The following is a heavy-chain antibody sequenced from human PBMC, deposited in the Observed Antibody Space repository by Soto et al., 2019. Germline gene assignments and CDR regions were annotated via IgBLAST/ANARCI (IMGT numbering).Heavy chain of an antibody. Sequence: PGGSLRLSCAVSGFTVSNNYMSWVRQAPGKGLEGVSVIYSGGYTAYGDSVKGRFTISRDNSKNTLYLQMNSLRSDDTAVYYCARVVPGAEAWFGPWGQGTLVTVSS. D-gene: IGHD2-2*01. V-gene: IGHV3-53*05. CDR2: IYSGGYT. J-gene: IGHJ5*02. CDR3: ARVVPGAEAWFGP. CDR1: GFTVSNNY.